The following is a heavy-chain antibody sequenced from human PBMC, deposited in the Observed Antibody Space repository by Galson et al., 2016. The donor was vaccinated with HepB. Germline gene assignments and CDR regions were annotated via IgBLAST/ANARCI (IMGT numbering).Heavy chain of an antibody. CDR1: GFILSNYV. D-gene: IGHD1-14*01. J-gene: IGHJ4*02. Sequence: SLRLSCAASGFILSNYVLHWDRQAPAKGLEWVAVISYDGTNKYYADSVKGRFTVSRDDSKNIVYLQMNSLRTEDTAMYFCARALTGIVATGGHWGQGTQVTVSS. CDR2: ISYDGTNK. V-gene: IGHV3-30*04. CDR3: ARALTGIVATGGH.